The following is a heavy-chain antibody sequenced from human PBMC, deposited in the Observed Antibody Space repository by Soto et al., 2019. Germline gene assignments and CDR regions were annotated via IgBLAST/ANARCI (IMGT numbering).Heavy chain of an antibody. CDR2: IYYSGSI. CDR1: GGSVSSGSYY. J-gene: IGHJ5*02. Sequence: SETLSLTCTVSGGSVSSGSYYWSWIRQPPGKGLEWIGYIYYSGSINYNPSLKSRVTISVDTSKNQFSLKLSSVTAADTAVYYCARDSRPNYYDSSGYYPWGQGTLVTVSS. CDR3: ARDSRPNYYDSSGYYP. D-gene: IGHD3-22*01. V-gene: IGHV4-61*01.